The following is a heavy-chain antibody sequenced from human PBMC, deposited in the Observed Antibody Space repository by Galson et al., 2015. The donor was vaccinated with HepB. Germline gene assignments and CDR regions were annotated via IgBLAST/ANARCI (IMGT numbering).Heavy chain of an antibody. Sequence: SLRLSCAASGFTFSDYYMSWIRQAPGKGLEWVSYISSSSSYTNYADSVKGRFTISRDNAKNSLYLQMNSLRAEDTAVYYCARWGAAAGYYYYGMDVWGQGTTVTVSS. CDR3: ARWGAAAGYYYYGMDV. J-gene: IGHJ6*02. D-gene: IGHD6-13*01. CDR1: GFTFSDYY. CDR2: ISSSSSYT. V-gene: IGHV3-11*03.